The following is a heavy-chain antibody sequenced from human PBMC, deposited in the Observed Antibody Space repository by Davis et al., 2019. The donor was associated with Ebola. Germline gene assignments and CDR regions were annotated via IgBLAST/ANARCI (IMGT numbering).Heavy chain of an antibody. CDR3: AKDISVEIWHLGEFDY. J-gene: IGHJ4*02. CDR1: GFTFSSYW. V-gene: IGHV3-7*03. CDR2: IKEDGSAR. Sequence: PGGSLRLSCTTSGFTFSSYWMSWVRQAPGKGLQWVANIKEDGSARYYEDSVKGRFTISRDNAKNSLYLQMNSLRAEDTALYYCAKDISVEIWHLGEFDYWGQGTLVTVSS. D-gene: IGHD3-16*01.